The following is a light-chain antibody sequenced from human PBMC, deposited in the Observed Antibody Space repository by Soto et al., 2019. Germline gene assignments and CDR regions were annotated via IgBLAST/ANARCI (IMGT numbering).Light chain of an antibody. CDR2: DSG. Sequence: QTVVTQPPSVSAAPGQKVTISCSGSSSNIGNNYVSWYQQLPGTAPKLLIFDSGQRPSGIPDRFSGSKSRTSATLDITGLQTGDEADYYCGTWDNSLSAVVFGGGTQLTVL. J-gene: IGLJ7*01. CDR1: SSNIGNNY. V-gene: IGLV1-51*01. CDR3: GTWDNSLSAVV.